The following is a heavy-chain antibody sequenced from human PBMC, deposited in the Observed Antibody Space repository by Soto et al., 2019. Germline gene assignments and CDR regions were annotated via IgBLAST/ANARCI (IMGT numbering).Heavy chain of an antibody. V-gene: IGHV3-30*18. CDR2: ISYDGSNK. J-gene: IGHJ4*02. Sequence: QVQLVESGGGVVQPGRSLRLSCAASGFTFSSYGMHWVRQAPGKGLEWVAVISYDGSNKYYADSVKGRFTISRDKSKNTLYLQMNSLRAEDTAVYYCAKEWRNWGQGTLVTVSS. CDR3: AKEWRN. CDR1: GFTFSSYG. D-gene: IGHD3-3*01.